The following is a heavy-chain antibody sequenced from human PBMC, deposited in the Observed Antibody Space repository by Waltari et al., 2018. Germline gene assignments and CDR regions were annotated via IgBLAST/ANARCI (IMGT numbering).Heavy chain of an antibody. V-gene: IGHV3-49*04. CDR1: GFTFGDYA. J-gene: IGHJ4*02. Sequence: EVQLVESGGGLVQPGRSLRLSCTASGFTFGDYAMSWVRQAPGKGLEWVGFIRRKAYGGTTEYAASVKGRFTISRDDSKSIAYLQMNSLKTEDTAVYYCTRGNRMITFGGVIVNWGQGTLVTVSS. CDR2: IRRKAYGGTT. D-gene: IGHD3-16*02. CDR3: TRGNRMITFGGVIVN.